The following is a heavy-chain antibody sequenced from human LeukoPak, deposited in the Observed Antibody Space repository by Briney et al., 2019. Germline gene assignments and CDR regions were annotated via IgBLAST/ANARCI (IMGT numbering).Heavy chain of an antibody. D-gene: IGHD3-10*01. J-gene: IGHJ5*02. Sequence: VASVKVSCKASGYTFTSYAMHWVRQAPGQGLEWMGWINTNTGNPTYAQGFTGRFVFSLDTSVSTAYLQISSLKAEDTAVYYCARADHAYGSGIYNWFDPWGQGTLVTVSS. V-gene: IGHV7-4-1*02. CDR1: GYTFTSYA. CDR3: ARADHAYGSGIYNWFDP. CDR2: INTNTGNP.